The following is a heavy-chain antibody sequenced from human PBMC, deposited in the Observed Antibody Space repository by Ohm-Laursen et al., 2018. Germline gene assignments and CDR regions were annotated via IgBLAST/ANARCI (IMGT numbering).Heavy chain of an antibody. Sequence: SDTLSLTCSVSGYSISSGYYWGWIRQPPGKGLEWIGSMYHSGSTYYNPSLKSRVTISVDTSKKQLSLKLTSVTAADTAVYYCARQSGSWDFDYWGRGTLVTVSS. CDR1: GYSISSGYY. D-gene: IGHD1-26*01. CDR3: ARQSGSWDFDY. CDR2: MYHSGST. J-gene: IGHJ4*02. V-gene: IGHV4-38-2*02.